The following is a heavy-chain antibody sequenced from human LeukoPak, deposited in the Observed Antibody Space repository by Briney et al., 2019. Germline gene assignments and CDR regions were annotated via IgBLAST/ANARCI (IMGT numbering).Heavy chain of an antibody. CDR3: ARAYGGVINLDY. CDR2: ISSSSSYI. Sequence: GGSLRLSCAASGFTFSSYSMNWVRQAPGKGLEWVSSISSSSSYIYYADSVKGRFTISRDNAKNSLYLQMNSLRAEDTAVYYGARAYGGVINLDYWGQGTLVTVSS. D-gene: IGHD3-16*01. V-gene: IGHV3-21*01. CDR1: GFTFSSYS. J-gene: IGHJ4*02.